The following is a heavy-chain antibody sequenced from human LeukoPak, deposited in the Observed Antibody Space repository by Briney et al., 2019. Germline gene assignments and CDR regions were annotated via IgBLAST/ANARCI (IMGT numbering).Heavy chain of an antibody. CDR3: ARGQHSYGYFNGFDY. V-gene: IGHV4-59*01. J-gene: IGHJ4*02. D-gene: IGHD5-18*01. Sequence: NPSETLSLTCTVSGGSISSYYWSWIRQPPGKGLEWIGYIYYSGSTNYNPSLKSRVTISVDTSKNQFSLKLSSVTAADTAVYYCARGQHSYGYFNGFDYWGQGTLVTVSS. CDR2: IYYSGST. CDR1: GGSISSYY.